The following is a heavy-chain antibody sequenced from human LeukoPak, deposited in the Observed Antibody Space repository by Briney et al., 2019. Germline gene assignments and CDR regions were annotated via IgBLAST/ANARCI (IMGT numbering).Heavy chain of an antibody. D-gene: IGHD3-10*01. Sequence: GGSLRLSCAASGFTFSSYAMHWVRQAPGKGLEWVAVISYDGSNKYYADSVKGRFTISRDNSKNTLYLQMNSLRAEDTAVYYCARDVRFGSGSYSTQNFDYWGQGTLVTVSS. CDR2: ISYDGSNK. V-gene: IGHV3-30*14. CDR1: GFTFSSYA. J-gene: IGHJ4*02. CDR3: ARDVRFGSGSYSTQNFDY.